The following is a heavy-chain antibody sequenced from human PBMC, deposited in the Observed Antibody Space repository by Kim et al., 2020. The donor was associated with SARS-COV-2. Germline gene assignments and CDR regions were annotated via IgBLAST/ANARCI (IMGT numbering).Heavy chain of an antibody. V-gene: IGHV3-7*01. J-gene: IGHJ5*02. CDR1: GFTFSSYW. Sequence: GGSLRLSCAASGFTFSSYWMSWVRQAPGKGLEWVANIKQDGSENYYVDSVKGRFTISRDNAKNSLYLQMNSLRAEDTAVYYCARGGGYGHFAWFDPWGQGTLVPVSS. D-gene: IGHD1-26*01. CDR2: IKQDGSEN. CDR3: ARGGGYGHFAWFDP.